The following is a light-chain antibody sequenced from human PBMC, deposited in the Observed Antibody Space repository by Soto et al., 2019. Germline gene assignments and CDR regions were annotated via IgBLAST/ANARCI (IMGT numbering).Light chain of an antibody. Sequence: DIQLTQSPASVSASVGDRVTITCRASHDIASWLAWYQQKPGKVPKLLIYAASTLQSGVPSRFSGSGSGRDFTLTISSLQPEDFATYYCLLDYAYFWAFGQGTKVDIK. CDR2: AAS. V-gene: IGKV1-12*01. CDR3: LLDYAYFWA. J-gene: IGKJ1*01. CDR1: HDIASW.